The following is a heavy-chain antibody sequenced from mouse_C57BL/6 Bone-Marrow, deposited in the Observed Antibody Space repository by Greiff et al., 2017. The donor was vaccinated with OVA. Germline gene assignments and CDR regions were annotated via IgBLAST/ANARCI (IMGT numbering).Heavy chain of an antibody. D-gene: IGHD2-3*01. Sequence: QVHVKQSGAELVRPGASVTLSCKASGYTFTDYEMHWVKQTPVHGLEWIGAIDPETGGTAYNQKFKGKAILTADKSSSTAYMELRSLTSEDSAVYYCTRRLGLLPPYWYFDVWGTGTTVTVSS. CDR3: TRRLGLLPPYWYFDV. J-gene: IGHJ1*03. V-gene: IGHV1-15*01. CDR2: IDPETGGT. CDR1: GYTFTDYE.